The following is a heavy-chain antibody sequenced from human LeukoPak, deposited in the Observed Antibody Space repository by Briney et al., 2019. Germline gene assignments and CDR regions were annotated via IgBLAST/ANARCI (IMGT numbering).Heavy chain of an antibody. J-gene: IGHJ4*02. Sequence: PSETLSLTCTVSGGSISSSSYYWGWIRQPPGKGLEWIGSIYYSGSTYYNPSLKSRVTISVDTSKNQFSLKLSSVTAADTAVYYCARAAGRDGYNMDYWGQGTLVTVSS. V-gene: IGHV4-39*01. CDR1: GGSISSSSYY. CDR2: IYYSGST. CDR3: ARAAGRDGYNMDY. D-gene: IGHD5-24*01.